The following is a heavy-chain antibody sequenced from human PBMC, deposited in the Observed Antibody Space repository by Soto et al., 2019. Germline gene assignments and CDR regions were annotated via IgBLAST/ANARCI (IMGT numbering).Heavy chain of an antibody. V-gene: IGHV1-46*01. CDR3: ARDEYYYDSSGFYYYYGLDV. CDR1: GYTFTNYY. D-gene: IGHD3-22*01. CDR2: INPSGGST. J-gene: IGHJ6*02. Sequence: QVQLVQSGAEVKKPGASVKVSCKASGYTFTNYYLHWVRQAPGQGLEWMGIINPSGGSTSYAQKVQGRVTMTRDTSTSTVYMELSSLRSEDTAVYYCARDEYYYDSSGFYYYYGLDVWGQGTTVTVSS.